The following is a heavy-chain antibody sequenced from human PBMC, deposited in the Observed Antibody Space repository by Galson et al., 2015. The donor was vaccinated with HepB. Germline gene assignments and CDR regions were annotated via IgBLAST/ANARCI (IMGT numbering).Heavy chain of an antibody. J-gene: IGHJ6*04. CDR3: ARASKSQYLYPWGLDV. V-gene: IGHV5-51*01. CDR2: IYPDDSET. Sequence: QSGAEVKKPGESLKISCKGSGYRFTTYWIGWVRQMPGKGLEWMAIIYPDDSETKYNPSFQGQVTISVDKSISTAYLQWSSLKASDTAVYYCARASKSQYLYPWGLDVGGRGTTVTVSP. D-gene: IGHD3-16*01. CDR1: GYRFTTYW.